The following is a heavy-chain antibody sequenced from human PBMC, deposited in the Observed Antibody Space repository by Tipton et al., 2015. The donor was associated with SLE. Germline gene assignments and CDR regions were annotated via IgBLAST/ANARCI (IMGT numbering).Heavy chain of an antibody. CDR3: ATGTLVGSWYYSMDV. J-gene: IGHJ6*03. CDR1: GGSITSTNYY. D-gene: IGHD2-2*03. CDR2: IYRSGST. Sequence: TLSLTCVVSGGSITSTNYYWTWIRQPPGKGLEWIGYIYRSGSTNSNPSLKSRVTISMDTSNNQFSLKLTSVSAADTAVYYCATGTLVGSWYYSMDVWGKGTTVTVSS. V-gene: IGHV4-61*09.